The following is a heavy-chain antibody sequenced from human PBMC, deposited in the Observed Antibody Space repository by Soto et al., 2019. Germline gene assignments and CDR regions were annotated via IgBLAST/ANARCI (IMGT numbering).Heavy chain of an antibody. CDR1: GFSLSTSGVG. CDR3: AHRLQSAGSPLYYYYGMDV. CDR2: IYWDDDK. D-gene: IGHD6-13*01. J-gene: IGHJ6*02. Sequence: QITLKESGPTLVKPTQTLTLTCTFSGFSLSTSGVGVGWIRQPPGKALEWLALIYWDDDKRYSPSLKSRLTITKDTSKNQLVLTMTNMDPVDTATYYCAHRLQSAGSPLYYYYGMDVWGQGTTVTVSS. V-gene: IGHV2-5*02.